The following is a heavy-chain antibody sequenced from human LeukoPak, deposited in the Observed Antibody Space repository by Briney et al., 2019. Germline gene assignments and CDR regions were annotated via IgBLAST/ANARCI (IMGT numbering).Heavy chain of an antibody. CDR2: ISSSSRYI. D-gene: IGHD3-22*01. Sequence: GGSLRLSCAASGFTFSYYSMTWVRQAPGRGLEWVSSISSSSRYIYYADSVKGRFTISRDNSKNTLYLQMNSLRAEDTAVYYCAKSDGGYYDSSGYYAPLGYWGQGTLVTVSS. J-gene: IGHJ4*02. CDR3: AKSDGGYYDSSGYYAPLGY. V-gene: IGHV3-21*04. CDR1: GFTFSYYS.